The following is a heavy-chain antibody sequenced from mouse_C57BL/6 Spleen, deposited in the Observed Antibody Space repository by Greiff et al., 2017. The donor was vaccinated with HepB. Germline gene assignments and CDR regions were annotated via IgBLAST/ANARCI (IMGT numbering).Heavy chain of an antibody. D-gene: IGHD1-1*01. CDR3: ARGDYGSKFAY. Sequence: QVQLQQSGAELARPGASVKMSCKASGYTFTSYTMHWVKQRPGQGLEWIGYINPSSGYTKYNQKFKDKATLTADKSSSTAYMQLSSLTSEDSAVYYCARGDYGSKFAYWGQGTLVTVSA. CDR2: INPSSGYT. J-gene: IGHJ3*01. V-gene: IGHV1-4*01. CDR1: GYTFTSYT.